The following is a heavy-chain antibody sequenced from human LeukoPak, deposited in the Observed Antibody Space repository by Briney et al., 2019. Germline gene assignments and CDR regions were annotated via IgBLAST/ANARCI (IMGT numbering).Heavy chain of an antibody. CDR2: ISYDGSNK. CDR1: GFTFSSYA. Sequence: PGGSLRLSCAASGFTFSSYAMHWVRQAPGKGLEWVAVISYDGSNKYYADSVKGRFTISRDNSKNTLYLQMNSLRAEDTAVYYCARDIGLSSGWFNYYYYYGMDVWGQGTTVTVSS. CDR3: ARDIGLSSGWFNYYYYYGMDV. J-gene: IGHJ6*02. V-gene: IGHV3-30*04. D-gene: IGHD6-19*01.